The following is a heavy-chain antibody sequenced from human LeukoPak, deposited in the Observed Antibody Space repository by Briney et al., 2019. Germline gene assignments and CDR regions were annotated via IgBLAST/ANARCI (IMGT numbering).Heavy chain of an antibody. D-gene: IGHD3-16*01. CDR3: ARDLGSPSGWYFDL. CDR2: IYYSGST. V-gene: IGHV4-39*07. Sequence: SETLSLTCTVSGGSISSSSYSWGWIPQPPGKGLEWIGSIYYSGSTYYISSLKSRVTISVDTSKTQFSLKLSSVTAGDTSVYYCARDLGSPSGWYFDLWGGGTLVTVSS. J-gene: IGHJ2*01. CDR1: GGSISSSSYS.